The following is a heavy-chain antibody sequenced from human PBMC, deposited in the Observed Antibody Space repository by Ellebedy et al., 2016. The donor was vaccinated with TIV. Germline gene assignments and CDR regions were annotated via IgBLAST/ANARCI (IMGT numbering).Heavy chain of an antibody. CDR1: GFTFSTYW. J-gene: IGHJ5*02. D-gene: IGHD3-3*01. CDR2: IKYDGSEK. Sequence: PGGSLRLSCAASGFTFSTYWMSRVRQAPGKGLEWVANIKYDGSEKYYVKSVKGRFTISRDNAKNSLYLQMDSLRAEDTAVYYCARWYDDSWTGYYTWGQGTVVTVSS. V-gene: IGHV3-7*02. CDR3: ARWYDDSWTGYYT.